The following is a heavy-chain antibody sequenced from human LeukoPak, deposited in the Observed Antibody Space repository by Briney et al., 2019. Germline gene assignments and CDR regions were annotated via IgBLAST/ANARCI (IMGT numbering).Heavy chain of an antibody. D-gene: IGHD3-16*01. CDR1: GGSISSGGYY. V-gene: IGHV4-31*03. Sequence: PSETLSLTCTVSGGSISSGGYYWSWIRQHPGKGLEWIGYIYYSGSTYYNPSLKSRVTISVDTSKNQFSLKLSSVTAADTAVYYCARDSFEGGYYYYLDVWGKGTTVTVSS. CDR2: IYYSGST. J-gene: IGHJ6*03. CDR3: ARDSFEGGYYYYLDV.